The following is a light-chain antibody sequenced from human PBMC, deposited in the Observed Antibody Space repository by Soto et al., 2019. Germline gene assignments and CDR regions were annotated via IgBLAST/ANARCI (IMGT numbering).Light chain of an antibody. J-gene: IGKJ4*01. CDR1: QSVSSN. CDR3: QQYNNWPPLT. Sequence: EIVMTQSPATLSVSPGERATLSCRASQSVSSNLAWYQQKPGQAPRLLIYGASTRATGIPARFSGSGSGTEFTLTISSLQSEDFVVYYCQQYNNWPPLTFGGGTKVGIK. V-gene: IGKV3-15*01. CDR2: GAS.